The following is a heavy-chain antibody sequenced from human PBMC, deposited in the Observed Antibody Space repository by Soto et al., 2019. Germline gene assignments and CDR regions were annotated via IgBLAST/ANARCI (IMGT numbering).Heavy chain of an antibody. CDR1: GGSISSGDYY. J-gene: IGHJ4*02. CDR3: ARVRRQLGLDY. D-gene: IGHD6-13*01. Sequence: ASETLSLTCTVSGGSISSGDYYWSWIRQPPGKGLEWIGYIYYSGSTYYNPSLKSRVTISVDTSKNQFSLKLSSVTAADTAVYYCARVRRQLGLDYWGQGTLVTVSS. V-gene: IGHV4-30-4*01. CDR2: IYYSGST.